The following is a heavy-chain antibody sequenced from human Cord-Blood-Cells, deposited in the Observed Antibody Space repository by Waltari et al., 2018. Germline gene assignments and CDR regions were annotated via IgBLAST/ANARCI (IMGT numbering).Heavy chain of an antibody. V-gene: IGHV4-34*01. CDR3: ARGLAAADAFDI. CDR1: GGSFSGYY. D-gene: IGHD6-13*01. J-gene: IGHJ3*02. Sequence: QVQLQQWGAGLLKPSETLSLTCAVDGGSFSGYYWCWVRQPPGKGLEWIGEINHSGSTNYNPSLKSRVTISVDTSKNQFSLKLSSVTAADTAVYYCARGLAAADAFDIWGQGTMVTVSS. CDR2: INHSGST.